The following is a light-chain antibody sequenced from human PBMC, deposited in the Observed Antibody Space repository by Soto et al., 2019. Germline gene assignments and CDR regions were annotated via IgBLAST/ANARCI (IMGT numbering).Light chain of an antibody. Sequence: ILMTQSPSSLSASVGDRVTITCRANQYISNYLNWYQQKPGKAPKFLIYAASSLQSGVSSRFSGSGSGTDFTLTISGLQPEDLAIYYCQQSYTSPYTFGPGTKVDIK. CDR2: AAS. J-gene: IGKJ2*01. CDR3: QQSYTSPYT. V-gene: IGKV1-39*01. CDR1: QYISNY.